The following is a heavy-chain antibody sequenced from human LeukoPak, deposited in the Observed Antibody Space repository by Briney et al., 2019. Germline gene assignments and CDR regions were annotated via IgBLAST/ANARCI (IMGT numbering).Heavy chain of an antibody. CDR2: ISSSSSYI. J-gene: IGHJ4*02. CDR1: GFTFSSYS. D-gene: IGHD2-15*01. Sequence: GGSLRLSCAASGFTFSSYSMNWVRQASGKGLEWVSSISSSSSYIYYADSVKGRFTISRDNAKNSLYLQMNSLRAEDTAVYYCASDIVVVVAAEGTDYYDYWGQGTLVTVSS. CDR3: ASDIVVVVAAEGTDYYDY. V-gene: IGHV3-21*01.